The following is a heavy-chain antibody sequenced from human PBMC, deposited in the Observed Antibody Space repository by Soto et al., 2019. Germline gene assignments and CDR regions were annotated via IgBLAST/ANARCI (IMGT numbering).Heavy chain of an antibody. Sequence: SVKVSCKASGGTFSSYTISWVRQAPGQGLEWMGGIIPMFGTAKYAQKFQGRVTITADESTSTAYMELSSLRSEDTAVYYCARAGYCSGGSCSSDWFDPWGKGPLVTVSS. D-gene: IGHD2-15*01. CDR3: ARAGYCSGGSCSSDWFDP. V-gene: IGHV1-69*13. J-gene: IGHJ5*02. CDR2: IIPMFGTA. CDR1: GGTFSSYT.